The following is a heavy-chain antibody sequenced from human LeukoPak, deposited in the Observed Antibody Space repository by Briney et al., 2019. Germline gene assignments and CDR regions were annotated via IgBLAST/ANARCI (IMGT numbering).Heavy chain of an antibody. CDR3: ARIGESSAFDY. CDR1: GGSISSYY. D-gene: IGHD3-10*01. CDR2: IYYSGRT. Sequence: SETLSLTCTVSGGSISSYYWAWIRQPPGKGLEWIGSIYYSGRTYYNPSLNSRVTTSVDTSKNQFSLKLSSVTAADTAVYYCARIGESSAFDYWGQGTLVTVSS. J-gene: IGHJ4*02. V-gene: IGHV4-39*07.